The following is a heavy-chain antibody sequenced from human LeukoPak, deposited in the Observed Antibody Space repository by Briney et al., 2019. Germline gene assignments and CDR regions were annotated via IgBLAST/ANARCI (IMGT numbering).Heavy chain of an antibody. J-gene: IGHJ6*03. V-gene: IGHV3-7*01. D-gene: IGHD6-19*01. Sequence: GRSLRVSCAASACTLRYDWMGWVRQAPGKGLEWLANIKEDGSENYSVDSVKGRFTISRDNAKNSLYLQMNSLRAEDTAVYYCARESSGRNRFPNYYYYMDVWGKGTTVPISS. CDR1: ACTLRYDW. CDR2: IKEDGSEN. CDR3: ARESSGRNRFPNYYYYMDV.